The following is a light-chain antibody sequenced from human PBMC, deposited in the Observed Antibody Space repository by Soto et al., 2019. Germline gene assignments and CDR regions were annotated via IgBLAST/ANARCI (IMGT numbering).Light chain of an antibody. CDR3: QQFGTSPLWT. CDR2: GAS. V-gene: IGKV3-20*01. Sequence: EIVLTQSPGTLSLSPGERATLSCRASQSVSSTFLAWFQQKPGQAPRLLIYGASSRATGIPDRFSGSESGTDFTLTINRLEPEDFAVYYCQQFGTSPLWTFGQGTKVEIK. J-gene: IGKJ1*01. CDR1: QSVSSTF.